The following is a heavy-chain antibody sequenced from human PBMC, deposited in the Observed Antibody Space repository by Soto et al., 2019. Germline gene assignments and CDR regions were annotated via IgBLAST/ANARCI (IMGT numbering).Heavy chain of an antibody. V-gene: IGHV3-23*01. CDR3: AKDLQSEQWLVQQGYFDY. D-gene: IGHD6-19*01. CDR2: ISCSGGST. CDR1: GFTFSSYA. Sequence: GGSLRLSCAASGFTFSSYAMSWVRQAPGKGQEWVSAISCSGGSTYYADSVKGRFTISRDNSKNTLYLQMNSLRAEDTAVYYCAKDLQSEQWLVQQGYFDYWGQGTLVTVSS. J-gene: IGHJ4*02.